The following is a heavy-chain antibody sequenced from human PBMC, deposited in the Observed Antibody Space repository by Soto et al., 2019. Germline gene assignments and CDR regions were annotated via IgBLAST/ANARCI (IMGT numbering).Heavy chain of an antibody. CDR3: ARDRGYCSGGSCYKDY. CDR2: IWYDGSNK. Sequence: QVQLVESGGGVVQPGRSLRLSCAASGFTFSSYGMHWVRQAPGKGLEWVAVIWYDGSNKYYADSVKGRFTISRDNSKNTLYRQMNSLRAEDTAVYYCARDRGYCSGGSCYKDYWGQGTLVTVSS. CDR1: GFTFSSYG. D-gene: IGHD2-15*01. J-gene: IGHJ4*02. V-gene: IGHV3-33*01.